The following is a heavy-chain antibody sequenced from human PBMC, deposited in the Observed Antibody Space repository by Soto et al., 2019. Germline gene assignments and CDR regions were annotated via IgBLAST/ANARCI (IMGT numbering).Heavy chain of an antibody. CDR1: GFAFRSYA. D-gene: IGHD3-3*01. V-gene: IGHV3-23*01. CDR2: ISGSADST. Sequence: DVQLSESGGDLVQPGGSVRLSCAASGFAFRSYAMTWVRQAPGKGLEWVSLISGSADSTHYSDSVKGRFTISRDNSNSAVYLQMDSLRIADTAIYYCTKVSGFWNGHFDYWGQGALVTVSS. J-gene: IGHJ4*02. CDR3: TKVSGFWNGHFDY.